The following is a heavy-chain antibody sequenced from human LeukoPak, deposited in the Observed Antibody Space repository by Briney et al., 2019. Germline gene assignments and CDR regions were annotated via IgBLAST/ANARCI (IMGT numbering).Heavy chain of an antibody. Sequence: GGSLRLSCAASRFTFSDYYMSWIRQAPGKGLEWVSYISSSGSSTYYADSVKGRFTIYRDNAKNSLYLQMNSLRAEDTAVYYCARGGYLDMATFFDYWGQGTLVTVSS. CDR2: ISSSGSST. J-gene: IGHJ4*02. CDR1: RFTFSDYY. CDR3: ARGGYLDMATFFDY. D-gene: IGHD5-24*01. V-gene: IGHV3-11*04.